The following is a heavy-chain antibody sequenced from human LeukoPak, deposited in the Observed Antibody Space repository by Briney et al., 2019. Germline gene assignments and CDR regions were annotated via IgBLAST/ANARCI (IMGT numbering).Heavy chain of an antibody. Sequence: PGGSPRLSCAASGXTFSSYGMHWVRQAPGKGLEWVAVIWYDGSDKYYGDSVKGRFTISRDNSKNTLYLQMNSLRVEDTAVYYCAREIYDGFDIWGQGTMVTVSS. V-gene: IGHV3-33*01. CDR2: IWYDGSDK. CDR1: GXTFSSYG. J-gene: IGHJ3*02. CDR3: AREIYDGFDI. D-gene: IGHD2/OR15-2a*01.